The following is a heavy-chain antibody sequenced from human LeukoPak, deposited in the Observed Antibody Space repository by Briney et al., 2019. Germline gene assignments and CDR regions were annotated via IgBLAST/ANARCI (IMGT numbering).Heavy chain of an antibody. V-gene: IGHV3-7*01. Sequence: GGSLRLSCAASGFTFSSYSMNWVRQAPGKGLEWVANIKQDGSEKYYVDSVKSRVTISVDTSKNQFSLKLSSVTAADTAVYYCARGPIAAAGGWGQGTLVTVSS. CDR3: ARGPIAAAGG. CDR2: IKQDGSEK. CDR1: GFTFSSYS. D-gene: IGHD6-13*01. J-gene: IGHJ4*02.